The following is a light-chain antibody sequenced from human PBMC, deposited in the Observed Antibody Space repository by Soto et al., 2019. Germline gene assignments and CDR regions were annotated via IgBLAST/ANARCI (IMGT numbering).Light chain of an antibody. V-gene: IGLV2-14*01. Sequence: QLVLTQPASVSGSPGQSITISCTGTSSDVGGYNYVSWYQQHPGKAPKLMIYEVSNRPSGVSLRFSGSKSANTASLTISGLQAEDEADYYCSSYTSSSTYVFGTGTKVTVL. J-gene: IGLJ1*01. CDR2: EVS. CDR3: SSYTSSSTYV. CDR1: SSDVGGYNY.